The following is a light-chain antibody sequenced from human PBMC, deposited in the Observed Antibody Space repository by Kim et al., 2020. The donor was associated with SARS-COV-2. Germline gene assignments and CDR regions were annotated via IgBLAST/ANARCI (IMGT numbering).Light chain of an antibody. CDR2: AAS. J-gene: IGKJ2*01. CDR3: QQCYSTPPYT. V-gene: IGKV1-NL1*01. Sequence: DIQMTQSPSSLSASVGDRVTITCRASQGISNSLAWYQQKPGKAPKLLLSAASRLESGVPSRFSGSGSGTDYTLTISSLQPEDFATYYCQQCYSTPPYTFGQGTKLEI. CDR1: QGISNS.